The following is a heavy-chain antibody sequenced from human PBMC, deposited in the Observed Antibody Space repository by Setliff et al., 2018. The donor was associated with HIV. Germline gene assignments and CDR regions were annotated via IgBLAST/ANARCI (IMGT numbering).Heavy chain of an antibody. CDR2: IYKSGTT. D-gene: IGHD2-21*02. CDR3: GRLSETAMASFDS. CDR1: GGSVNSYH. Sequence: SETLSLTCSVSGGSVNSYHWSWIRQPPGKGLEWIGYIYKSGTTNYSPSLESRVTISAGPSKNQFSLKLTSVTAADTAVYYCGRLSETAMASFDSWGQGILVTVSS. V-gene: IGHV4-59*08. J-gene: IGHJ4*02.